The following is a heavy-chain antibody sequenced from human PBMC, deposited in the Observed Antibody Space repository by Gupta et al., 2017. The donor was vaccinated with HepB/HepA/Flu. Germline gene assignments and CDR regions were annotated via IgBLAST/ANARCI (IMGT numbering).Heavy chain of an antibody. CDR1: GFTFSSYG. J-gene: IGHJ4*02. D-gene: IGHD1-26*01. CDR2: ISYDGSNK. V-gene: IGHV3-30*03. Sequence: QVQLVESGGGVVQPGRSLRPSCAASGFTFSSYGMHWVRQAPGKGLEWVAVISYDGSNKYYADSVKGRFTISRDNSKNTLYLQMNSLRAEDTAVYYCATHRGYWGQGTLVTVSS. CDR3: ATHRGY.